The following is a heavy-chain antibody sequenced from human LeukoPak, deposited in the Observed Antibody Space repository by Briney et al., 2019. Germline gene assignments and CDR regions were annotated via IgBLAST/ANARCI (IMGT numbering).Heavy chain of an antibody. CDR3: AIYCSISSCQGNWFDP. CDR1: GGSISSGNYY. CDR2: IYTSGST. J-gene: IGHJ5*02. Sequence: SETLSLTCTVSGGSISSGNYYWSWVRQPAGKGLEWIGRIYTSGSTNYNPSLKSRVTIVVNTSKNQFSLKLTSVTAADTAVYYCAIYCSISSCQGNWFDPWGQGTLVTVSS. V-gene: IGHV4-61*02. D-gene: IGHD2-2*01.